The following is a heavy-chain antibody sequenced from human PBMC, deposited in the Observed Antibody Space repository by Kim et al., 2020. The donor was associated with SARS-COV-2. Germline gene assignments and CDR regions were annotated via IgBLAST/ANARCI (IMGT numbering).Heavy chain of an antibody. CDR2: ISSSGSTK. D-gene: IGHD6-6*01. J-gene: IGHJ4*02. CDR1: GFTFSDYY. Sequence: GGSLRLSCAASGFTFSDYYMSWIRQAPGKGLEWVSYISSSGSTKYYADSVKGRFTISRDNAKNSLYLQMNSLGAEDTAVYYCARHSTAPRRDFDLWGQGTLVTVSS. CDR3: ARHSTAPRRDFDL. V-gene: IGHV3-11*01.